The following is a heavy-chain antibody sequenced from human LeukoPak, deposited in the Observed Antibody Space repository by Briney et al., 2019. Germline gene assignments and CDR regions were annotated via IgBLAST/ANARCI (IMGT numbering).Heavy chain of an antibody. J-gene: IGHJ4*02. CDR1: GYTFTSYD. CDR2: MNPNTGNT. CDR3: ARGAYGSKDFDY. Sequence: ASVKVSCKAPGYTFTSYDINWVRQATGQGLEWMGWMNPNTGNTGYAQKFQGRVTITRNTSISTAYMELSSLRSEDTAVYYCARGAYGSKDFDYWGQGTLVTVSS. V-gene: IGHV1-8*03. D-gene: IGHD3-10*01.